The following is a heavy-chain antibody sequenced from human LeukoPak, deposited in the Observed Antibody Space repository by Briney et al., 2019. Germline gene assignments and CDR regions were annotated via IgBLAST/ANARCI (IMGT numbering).Heavy chain of an antibody. D-gene: IGHD3-9*01. V-gene: IGHV1-69*04. CDR2: IIPILGIV. J-gene: IGHJ6*02. CDR3: ARPSEGLRYFDWFVMDV. CDR1: GGTFSSYA. Sequence: GASVKVSWKASGGTFSSYAISWVRQAPGQGLEWMGRIIPILGIVNYAQKLQGRVTITADKSTSTAYMELSSLRSEDTAVYYCARPSEGLRYFDWFVMDVWGQGTTVTVSS.